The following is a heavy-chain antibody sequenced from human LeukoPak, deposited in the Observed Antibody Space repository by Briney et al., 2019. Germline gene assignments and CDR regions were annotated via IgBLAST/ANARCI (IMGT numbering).Heavy chain of an antibody. Sequence: PGGSLRLSCEASGFSFTDAWMNWVRQVPGKGLEWVGRIKSKTDSATRDFAAPVKGRFTISRGDSKKTVYLQMNGLKSEDTGVYYCGAGTGRSDFDYWGQGTLVTVSS. J-gene: IGHJ4*02. V-gene: IGHV3-15*01. D-gene: IGHD1-1*01. CDR3: GAGTGRSDFDY. CDR2: IKSKTDSATR. CDR1: GFSFTDAW.